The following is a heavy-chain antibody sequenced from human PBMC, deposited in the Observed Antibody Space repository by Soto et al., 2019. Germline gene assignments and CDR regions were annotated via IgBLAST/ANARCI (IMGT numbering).Heavy chain of an antibody. Sequence: QVQLVQSGAEVKKPGASVKVSCKASGYTFTNYAMHWVRQAPGQRLEWMGWINAGNGNTKYSQKFQGRVTITRDTSASTAYMELSSLRSEDTAVHYRARGGSLYWYFDLWGRGNLVTVSS. J-gene: IGHJ2*01. CDR1: GYTFTNYA. V-gene: IGHV1-3*01. D-gene: IGHD1-26*01. CDR3: ARGGSLYWYFDL. CDR2: INAGNGNT.